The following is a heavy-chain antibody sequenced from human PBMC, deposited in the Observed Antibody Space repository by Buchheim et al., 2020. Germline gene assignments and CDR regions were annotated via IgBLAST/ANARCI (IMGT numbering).Heavy chain of an antibody. J-gene: IGHJ4*02. CDR3: ARRTPLWNMYYFDY. CDR2: IYYSGST. CDR1: GGSISSYY. Sequence: QVQLQESGPGLVKPSETLSLTCTVSGGSISSYYWSWIRQPPGKGLEWIGYIYYSGSTNYNPSLKSRVTISVDTSKNQFSLKLSSVTAADTAVYYCARRTPLWNMYYFDYWGQGTL. D-gene: IGHD2/OR15-2a*01. V-gene: IGHV4-59*01.